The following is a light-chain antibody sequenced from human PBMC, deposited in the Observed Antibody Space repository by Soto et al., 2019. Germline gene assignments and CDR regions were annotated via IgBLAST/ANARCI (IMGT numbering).Light chain of an antibody. CDR1: QSIGSW. J-gene: IGKJ5*01. CDR3: QQYASLPIT. CDR2: DAS. V-gene: IGKV1-5*01. Sequence: DIQMTQSPSTLSASVGDRVSITCRASQSIGSWLAWYQQKPGKAPKLLIFDASSLLGGVPSRFSGSGSGTDFTFTITSLQSDDVATYYCQQYASLPITFGQGTRLEIK.